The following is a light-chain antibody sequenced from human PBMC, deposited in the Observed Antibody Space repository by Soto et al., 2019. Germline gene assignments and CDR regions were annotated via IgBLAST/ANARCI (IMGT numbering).Light chain of an antibody. CDR3: QQYNTWPLL. J-gene: IGKJ4*01. CDR1: QSVDSN. V-gene: IGKV3-15*01. CDR2: GAS. Sequence: EIVMTQSPATLSVSPGERVTLSCRASQSVDSNLAWYRQESGQAPRLLIYGASTRATGVPARFSGSGSGTEFTLTISSLQSADFAVYYCQQYNTWPLLFGGGTKVEIQ.